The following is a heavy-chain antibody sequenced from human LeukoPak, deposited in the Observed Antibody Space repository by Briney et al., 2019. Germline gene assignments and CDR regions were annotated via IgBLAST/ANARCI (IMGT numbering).Heavy chain of an antibody. Sequence: GASVKVSCKASGYTFTSYGISWVRQAPGQGLEWMGWINPNSGGTNYAQKFQGRVTMTRDTSISTAYMELSRLRSDDTAVYYCAREAAGYYFDYWGQGTLVTVSS. CDR1: GYTFTSYG. V-gene: IGHV1-2*02. CDR3: AREAAGYYFDY. CDR2: INPNSGGT. J-gene: IGHJ4*02. D-gene: IGHD6-13*01.